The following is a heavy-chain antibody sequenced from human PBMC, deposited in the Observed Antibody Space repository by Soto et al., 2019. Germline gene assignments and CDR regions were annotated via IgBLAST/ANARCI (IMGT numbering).Heavy chain of an antibody. V-gene: IGHV3-11*01. CDR2: ISSRGSAI. CDR3: ARGYYDFWSGYYISPYGMDV. J-gene: IGHJ6*02. Sequence: PGGSLRLSCAVSGFTFSDYYMSWIRQARGKGLEWVSYISSRGSAIYYADSVKGRFTISRDNAKNSLYLQMNVRRAEDTAVYYCARGYYDFWSGYYISPYGMDVWGQGTTVTVSS. D-gene: IGHD3-3*01. CDR1: GFTFSDYY.